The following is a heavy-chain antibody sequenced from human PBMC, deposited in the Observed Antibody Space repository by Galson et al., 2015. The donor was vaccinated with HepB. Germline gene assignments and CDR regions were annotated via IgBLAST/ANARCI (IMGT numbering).Heavy chain of an antibody. Sequence: LRLSCAASGFTVSSNYMSWVRQAPGKGLEWIGYIYYSGSTNYNPSLKSRVTISVDTSKNQFSLKLSSVTAADTAVYYCATMTTVTTGWFDPWGQGTLVTVSS. CDR3: ATMTTVTTGWFDP. CDR1: GFTVSSNY. J-gene: IGHJ5*02. CDR2: IYYSGST. V-gene: IGHV4-59*02. D-gene: IGHD4-17*01.